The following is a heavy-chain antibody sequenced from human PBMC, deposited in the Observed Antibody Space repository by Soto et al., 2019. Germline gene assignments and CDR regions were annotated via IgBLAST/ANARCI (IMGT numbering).Heavy chain of an antibody. J-gene: IGHJ4*02. CDR1: GYTFSHHG. CDR3: ARGLNVYYFDY. D-gene: IGHD3-16*01. Sequence: ASVKVSCKASGYTFSHHGFSWVRQAPGQGLEWMGWISAFTGATDYAQNFQGRLTMTTDTSTSTAYMELRSLRSEDTAVYYCARGLNVYYFDYWGQGTLVTVSS. CDR2: ISAFTGAT. V-gene: IGHV1-18*01.